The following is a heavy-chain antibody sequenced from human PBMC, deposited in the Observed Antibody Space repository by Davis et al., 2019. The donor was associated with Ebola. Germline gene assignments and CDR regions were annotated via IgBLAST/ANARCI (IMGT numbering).Heavy chain of an antibody. J-gene: IGHJ4*02. CDR2: IYHSGST. D-gene: IGHD4-11*01. CDR3: ARVRFDYTLSLDY. Sequence: SETLSLTCTVSGYSISSGYYWGWIRQPPGKGLEWIGNIYHSGSTYYNPSLKSRVTISVDTSKNQFFLKLSSVTAADTAVYYCARVRFDYTLSLDYWGQGTLVTVSS. V-gene: IGHV4-38-2*02. CDR1: GYSISSGYY.